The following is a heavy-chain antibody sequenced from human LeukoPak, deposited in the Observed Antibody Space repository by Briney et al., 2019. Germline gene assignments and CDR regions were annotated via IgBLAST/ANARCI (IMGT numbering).Heavy chain of an antibody. CDR2: IGGSGGST. CDR3: AKRGRQGLKFDY. Sequence: SGGSLRLSCAASGFTFSSYAMSWVRQAPGKGLEWVSAIGGSGGSTYYADSVKGRFTISRDNSKNTLYLQMNSLRAEDTAVYYCAKRGRQGLKFDYWGQGTLVTVSS. V-gene: IGHV3-23*01. CDR1: GFTFSSYA. J-gene: IGHJ4*02.